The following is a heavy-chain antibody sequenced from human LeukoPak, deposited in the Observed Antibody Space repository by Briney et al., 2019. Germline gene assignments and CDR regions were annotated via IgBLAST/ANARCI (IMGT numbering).Heavy chain of an antibody. CDR3: ARRQTSGAVGMDV. Sequence: GESLKISCKGSGYSFITYWIGWVRQMPGKGLEWMGIIYPGGSDTRYSPSFQGQVTISADKSISTAYLQWSSLKASDTAMYYCARRQTSGAVGMDVWGQGTTVTVSS. V-gene: IGHV5-51*01. D-gene: IGHD6-19*01. J-gene: IGHJ6*02. CDR2: IYPGGSDT. CDR1: GYSFITYW.